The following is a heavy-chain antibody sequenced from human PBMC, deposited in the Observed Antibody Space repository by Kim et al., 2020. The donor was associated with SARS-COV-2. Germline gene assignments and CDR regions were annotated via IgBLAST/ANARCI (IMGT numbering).Heavy chain of an antibody. CDR3: ARQRITIFGVVIIRRDFDY. D-gene: IGHD3-3*01. V-gene: IGHV4-39*01. Sequence: SRVTISVDTSKNQFSLKLSSVTAADTAVYYCARQRITIFGVVIIRRDFDYWGQGTLVTVSS. J-gene: IGHJ4*02.